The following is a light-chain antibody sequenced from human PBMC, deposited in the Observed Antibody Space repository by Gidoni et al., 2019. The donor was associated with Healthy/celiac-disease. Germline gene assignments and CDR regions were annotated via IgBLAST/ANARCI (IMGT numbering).Light chain of an antibody. Sequence: DIVMTQSPLSLPVTPGEPASISCRSSQSLLHSNGYNYLDWYLQKPGQSPQLLIYLGSNRASGVPDRFSGSGSGTDFTLKISRVEAEDVGVYYCMQALHRGTFXPXTKVDIK. V-gene: IGKV2-28*01. CDR1: QSLLHSNGYNY. CDR2: LGS. CDR3: MQALHRGT. J-gene: IGKJ3*01.